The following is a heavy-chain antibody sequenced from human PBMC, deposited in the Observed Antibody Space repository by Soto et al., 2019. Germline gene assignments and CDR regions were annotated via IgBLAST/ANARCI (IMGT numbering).Heavy chain of an antibody. J-gene: IGHJ4*02. Sequence: QVHLVQSGAEVKKPGASVKVSCKASGYTFTSYGITWVRQAPGQGLEWMGWISARNGNTDYAQKLQGRVILTRDSSTSTADMELRGLISDDTVVYYCARGRYGDYWGQGALVTGSS. V-gene: IGHV1-18*01. CDR2: ISARNGNT. D-gene: IGHD1-1*01. CDR3: ARGRYGDY. CDR1: GYTFTSYG.